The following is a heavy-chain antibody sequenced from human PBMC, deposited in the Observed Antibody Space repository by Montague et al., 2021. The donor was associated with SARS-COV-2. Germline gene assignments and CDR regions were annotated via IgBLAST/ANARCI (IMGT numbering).Heavy chain of an antibody. V-gene: IGHV3-15*01. CDR3: TTSTAGYSGYDFLAWRYGMDV. J-gene: IGHJ6*01. CDR2: IKSKTDGGTT. CDR1: GFTFDNAW. Sequence: SLRLSCAASGFTFDNAWMSRVRQAPGRGLEWVGRIKSKTDGGTTDYAAPVKGRFTISRDDSKITLYLQMNSLKTEDTAVYYCTTSTAGYSGYDFLAWRYGMDVWGQGTTVTVSS. D-gene: IGHD5-12*01.